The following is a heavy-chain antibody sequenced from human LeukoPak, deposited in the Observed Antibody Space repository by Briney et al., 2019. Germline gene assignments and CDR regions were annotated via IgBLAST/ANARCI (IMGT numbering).Heavy chain of an antibody. CDR3: ARDRGYCSGGSCYVWFDP. V-gene: IGHV4-59*01. CDR2: IYYSGIT. CDR1: GASISSYY. J-gene: IGHJ5*02. D-gene: IGHD2-15*01. Sequence: SETLSLTCTVSGASISSYYWSWIRQPPGKGLEWIGYIYYSGITNYNPSLKSRVTMSVDTSKNQFSLNLSSVTAADTAMYYCARDRGYCSGGSCYVWFDPWGQGTLATVSS.